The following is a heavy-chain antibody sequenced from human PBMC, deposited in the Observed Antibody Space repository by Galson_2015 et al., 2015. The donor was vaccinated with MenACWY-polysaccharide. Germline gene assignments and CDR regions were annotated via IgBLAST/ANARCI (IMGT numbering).Heavy chain of an antibody. CDR2: INSDETST. J-gene: IGHJ6*01. D-gene: IGHD3-3*01. CDR1: EFAFSTYW. CDR3: ARGHCDLWSGYRHYYFGLDV. V-gene: IGHV3-74*01. Sequence: SLRLSCAASEFAFSTYWMHWVRQVPGKGPVWVSRINSDETSTSYADSVKGRFSISRDNAKSTLYLQMNSLRAEDTAVYYCARGHCDLWSGYRHYYFGLDVWGQGTTVTVSS.